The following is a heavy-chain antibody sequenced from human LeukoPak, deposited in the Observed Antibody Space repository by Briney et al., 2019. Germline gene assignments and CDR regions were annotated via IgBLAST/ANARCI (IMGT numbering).Heavy chain of an antibody. J-gene: IGHJ2*01. Sequence: SETPSLTCAVYGESFSGYYWSWIRQPPGKGLEWIGEINHSGATNYNPSLKSRVTISVDTSKNQFSLKLSPVTAADTGVYYCATARDGDYWYFDLWGRGTLVTVSS. CDR3: ATARDGDYWYFDL. CDR2: INHSGAT. CDR1: GESFSGYY. V-gene: IGHV4-34*01. D-gene: IGHD2-21*01.